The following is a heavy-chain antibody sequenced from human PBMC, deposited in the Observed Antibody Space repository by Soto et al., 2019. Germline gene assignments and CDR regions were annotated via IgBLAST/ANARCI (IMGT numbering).Heavy chain of an antibody. J-gene: IGHJ4*02. CDR3: ARSSRYQYDSSEGNFDD. CDR2: MYHTGST. D-gene: IGHD3-22*01. CDR1: GVSISSNNW. Sequence: QVQLQESGPGLVKPSGTLSLTCAVSGVSISSNNWWSWVRQPPGKGLEWIGEMYHTGSTNYNPSLKSRVTISVDKSKNHFSLELNSVTAADTAVYYCARSSRYQYDSSEGNFDDWGQATLVTVSS. V-gene: IGHV4-4*02.